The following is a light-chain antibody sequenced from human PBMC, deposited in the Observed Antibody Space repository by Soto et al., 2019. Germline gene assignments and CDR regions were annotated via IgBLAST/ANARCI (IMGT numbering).Light chain of an antibody. J-gene: IGKJ1*01. CDR2: GAS. Sequence: EIVLTQSPGTLSLSPGERATLSCRASQSVGSTFLAWYQQKPGQAPRLLIHGASSRATGIPDRFSGSGSGTDFTLTISRLEPEDFAMYYCQQYGGSPTWTFGQGTKVEIK. V-gene: IGKV3-20*01. CDR1: QSVGSTF. CDR3: QQYGGSPTWT.